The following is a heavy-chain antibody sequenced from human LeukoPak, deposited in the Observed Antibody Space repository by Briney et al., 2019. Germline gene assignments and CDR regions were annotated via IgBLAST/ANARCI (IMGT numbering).Heavy chain of an antibody. CDR3: ARDAIAAAGSPDY. J-gene: IGHJ4*02. CDR1: GFTFSSHW. V-gene: IGHV3-7*01. D-gene: IGHD6-13*01. Sequence: GGSLRLSCGASGFTFSSHWMSWVRQAPGKGLEWVAIINPDGSWGTFVDSVKGRFTISRDNAKNSLFLQMSSLRAEDTAVYYCARDAIAAAGSPDYWGQGTLVTVSS. CDR2: INPDGSWG.